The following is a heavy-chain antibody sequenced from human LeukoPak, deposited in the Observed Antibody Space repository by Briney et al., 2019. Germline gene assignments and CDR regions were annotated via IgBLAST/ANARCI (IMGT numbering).Heavy chain of an antibody. V-gene: IGHV4-38-2*01. CDR1: GYSISSGYY. D-gene: IGHD4-11*01. J-gene: IGHJ4*02. CDR3: ARRYSNSYFDY. CDR2: IYHSGST. Sequence: PSETLSLTXAVSGYSISSGYYWAWMRQPPGKGLEWIGNIYHSGSTYYNPSLKSRVTISVDTSKNQFSLKLSSVTAADTAVYYCARRYSNSYFDYWGQGTLVTVSS.